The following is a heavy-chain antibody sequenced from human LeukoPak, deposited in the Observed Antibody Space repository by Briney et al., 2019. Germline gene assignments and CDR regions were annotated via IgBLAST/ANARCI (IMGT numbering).Heavy chain of an antibody. CDR3: AKDRLPGGIAVAGTDDGMDV. CDR2: ISGDGGDT. D-gene: IGHD6-19*01. CDR1: GFTFDDSA. J-gene: IGHJ6*02. V-gene: IGHV3-43*02. Sequence: GGSLILSCAASGFTFDDSAMHWVRQAPGKGLDWVCLISGDGGDTFYADSVKGRFTISRDNSKNSLYLQMNSLRTEDTAFYYCAKDRLPGGIAVAGTDDGMDVWGQGTTVTVSS.